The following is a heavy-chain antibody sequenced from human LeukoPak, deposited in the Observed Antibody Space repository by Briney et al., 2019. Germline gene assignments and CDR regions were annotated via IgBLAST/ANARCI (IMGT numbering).Heavy chain of an antibody. CDR1: GFTFSSYA. CDR3: AKGRSGYYYPFDY. CDR2: ISGSGGST. Sequence: GGSLRLSCAASGFTFSSYAMSWVRQAPGKGLERVSAISGSGGSTYYADSVKGRFTISRDNSKNTLYLQMNSLRAEDTAVYYCAKGRSGYYYPFDYWGQGTLVTVSS. D-gene: IGHD3-22*01. J-gene: IGHJ4*02. V-gene: IGHV3-23*01.